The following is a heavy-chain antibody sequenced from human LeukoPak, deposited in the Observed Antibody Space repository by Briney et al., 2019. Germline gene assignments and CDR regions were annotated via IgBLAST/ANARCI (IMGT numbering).Heavy chain of an antibody. CDR1: GFTFSSYW. Sequence: GGSLRLSCVASGFTFSSYWMSWVRQAPGKGLEWVANIKQDGSEKYYVDSVKGRFTISRDNAKNSLYLQMNSLRAEDTAVYYCAREVAVAGLASDYWGQGTLVTVSS. CDR3: AREVAVAGLASDY. D-gene: IGHD6-19*01. CDR2: IKQDGSEK. V-gene: IGHV3-7*01. J-gene: IGHJ4*02.